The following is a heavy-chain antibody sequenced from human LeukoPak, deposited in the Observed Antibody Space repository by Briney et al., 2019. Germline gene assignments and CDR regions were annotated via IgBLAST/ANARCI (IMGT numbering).Heavy chain of an antibody. CDR1: GGSIRSYY. J-gene: IGHJ5*02. D-gene: IGHD1-1*01. V-gene: IGHV4-59*01. CDR2: IYYSGST. CDR3: AAGRWFDP. Sequence: SETLSLTCTVSGGSIRSYYWSWIRQPPGKGLEWIGYIYYSGSTNFNPSLKSRVTISVDTSKNQFSLKLSSVTAADTAVYYCAAGRWFDPWGQGTLVTVSS.